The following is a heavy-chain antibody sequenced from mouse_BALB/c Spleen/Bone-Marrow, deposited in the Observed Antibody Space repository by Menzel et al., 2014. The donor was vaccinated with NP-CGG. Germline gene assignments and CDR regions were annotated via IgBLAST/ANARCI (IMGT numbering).Heavy chain of an antibody. D-gene: IGHD1-1*01. CDR3: AREVVATDFFDY. CDR1: RYTFTSYV. Sequence: EVQLQQSGPELVKPGASVKMSCKASRYTFTSYVFHWVKQKPGQGLEWIGFMNPFNDGTKYNEKFKGKATLTSDKSSSTAYIELSSLTSEDSAVYYCAREVVATDFFDYWGQGTTLTVSS. V-gene: IGHV1-14*01. J-gene: IGHJ2*01. CDR2: MNPFNDGT.